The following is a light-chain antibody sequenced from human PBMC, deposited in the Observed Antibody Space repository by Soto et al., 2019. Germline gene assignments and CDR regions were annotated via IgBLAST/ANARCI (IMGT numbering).Light chain of an antibody. CDR2: VAS. Sequence: NVLTQSPGTLSLSPGESATLSCRASQSVSASYLAWYQQKPGQAPRLLIYVASTRATDIPDRFSGSGSGTDFTLTISRLEPEDFAVYYCQQYASAPHTFGQGTKLEIK. CDR1: QSVSASY. V-gene: IGKV3-20*01. CDR3: QQYASAPHT. J-gene: IGKJ2*01.